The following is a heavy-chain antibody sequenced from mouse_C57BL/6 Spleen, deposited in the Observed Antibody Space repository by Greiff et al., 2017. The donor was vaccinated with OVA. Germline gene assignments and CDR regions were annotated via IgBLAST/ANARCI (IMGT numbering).Heavy chain of an antibody. V-gene: IGHV2-2*01. CDR3: ARNYYYGSSYGYFDV. CDR2: IWSGGST. Sequence: VKLLESGPGLVQPSQSLSITCTVSGFSLTSYGVQWVRQSPGKGLEWLGVIWSGGSTDYNAAFISRLSISKDNSKSQVFFKMNSLQADDTAIYYCARNYYYGSSYGYFDVWGTGTTVTVSS. CDR1: GFSLTSYG. D-gene: IGHD1-1*01. J-gene: IGHJ1*03.